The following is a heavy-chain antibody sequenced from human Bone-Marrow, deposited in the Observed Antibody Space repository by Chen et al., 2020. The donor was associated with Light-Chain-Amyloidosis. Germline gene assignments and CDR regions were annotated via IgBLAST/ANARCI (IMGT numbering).Heavy chain of an antibody. V-gene: IGHV4-38-2*02. CDR1: GYSISSGYY. J-gene: IGHJ3*02. Sequence: QVQLQESGPGLVKPSETLSLTCTVSGYSISSGYYWGWIRQPPGKGLEWIGSIYHSGSTYYNPSLKSRVTISVDTSKNQFSLKLSSVTAADTAVCYCAMERITIFGVPPDAFDIWGQGTMVTVSS. D-gene: IGHD3-3*01. CDR3: AMERITIFGVPPDAFDI. CDR2: IYHSGST.